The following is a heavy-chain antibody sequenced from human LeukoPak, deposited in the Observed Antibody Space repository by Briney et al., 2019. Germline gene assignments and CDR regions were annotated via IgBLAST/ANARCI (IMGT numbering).Heavy chain of an antibody. CDR3: AKVGAYGDYARHDY. CDR1: GYSIRSGSY. V-gene: IGHV4-38-2*01. CDR2: MFHSGDT. J-gene: IGHJ4*02. Sequence: SETLSLTCDVSGYSIRSGSYWGWVRQPPGKGLEWIGCMFHSGDTYHNPSLKSRVTISADTSKNQFSLKLTSVTAADTAVYYCAKVGAYGDYARHDYWGQGTLVTVSS. D-gene: IGHD4-17*01.